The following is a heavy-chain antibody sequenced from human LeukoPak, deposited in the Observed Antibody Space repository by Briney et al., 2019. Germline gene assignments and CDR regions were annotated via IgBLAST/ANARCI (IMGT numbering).Heavy chain of an antibody. Sequence: PGGSLRLSCAASGFTFSSYAMHWVRQAPGKGLEWVAVISYDGSNKYYADSVKGRFTISRDNSKNTLYLQMNSLRAEDTAVYYCAREIIQLWSCLDYWGQGTLVTVSS. CDR1: GFTFSSYA. J-gene: IGHJ4*02. CDR3: AREIIQLWSCLDY. CDR2: ISYDGSNK. V-gene: IGHV3-30-3*01. D-gene: IGHD5-18*01.